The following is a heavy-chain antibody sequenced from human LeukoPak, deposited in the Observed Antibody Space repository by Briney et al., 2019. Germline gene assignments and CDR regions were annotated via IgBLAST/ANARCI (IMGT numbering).Heavy chain of an antibody. CDR1: GGSISSYY. V-gene: IGHV4-59*01. Sequence: PSETLSLTCTVSGGSISSYYWSWIRQPPGKGLEWIGYIYYSGSTNYNPSLKSRVTISVDTSKNQSSLKLSSVTAADTAVYYCAREAGRAFDIWGQGTMVTVSS. CDR3: AREAGRAFDI. CDR2: IYYSGST. J-gene: IGHJ3*02.